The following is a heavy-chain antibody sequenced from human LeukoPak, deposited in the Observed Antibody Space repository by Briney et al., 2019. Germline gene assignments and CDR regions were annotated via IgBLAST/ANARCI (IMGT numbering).Heavy chain of an antibody. CDR2: IYYSGST. D-gene: IGHD3-16*02. CDR1: GGSISSGGYY. J-gene: IGHJ4*02. V-gene: IGHV4-31*03. Sequence: PSETLSLTCTVSGGSISSGGYYWSWIRQHLGKGLEWIGYIYYSGSTYYNPSLKSRVTISVDTSKNQFSLKLSSVTAADTAVYYCARDVPHYDYVWGSYRYSNHFDYWGQGTLVTVSS. CDR3: ARDVPHYDYVWGSYRYSNHFDY.